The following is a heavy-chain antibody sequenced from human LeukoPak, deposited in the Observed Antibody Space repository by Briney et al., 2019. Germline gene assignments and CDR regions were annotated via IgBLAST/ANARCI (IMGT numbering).Heavy chain of an antibody. V-gene: IGHV4-59*01. CDR2: THYSGST. J-gene: IGHJ3*01. CDR1: GGSINNYY. Sequence: SETLSLTCTVSGGSINNYYWSWIRQPPGKGLEYIGYTHYSGSTNSNPSLKSRVTMSVDTSKNQFSLKLKSVTAADTAVYYCARNYCGDDCFAFDFWGQETMVTVSS. D-gene: IGHD2-21*02. CDR3: ARNYCGDDCFAFDF.